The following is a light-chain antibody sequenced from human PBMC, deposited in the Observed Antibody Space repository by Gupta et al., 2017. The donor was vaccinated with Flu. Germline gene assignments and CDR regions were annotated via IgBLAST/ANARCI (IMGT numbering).Light chain of an antibody. Sequence: DVVMTQSPLSLPVTLGQQASIPCRSSQSLVYSDGNTYLHWFQQKPGQAPRLLIYNVSRRESGVPDRFSGSGSGTDFTLKISRVEAEDVGVYYCMQGIRCPCAFGQGTKVEIK. V-gene: IGKV2-30*01. J-gene: IGKJ1*01. CDR1: QSLVYSDGNTY. CDR2: NVS. CDR3: MQGIRCPCA.